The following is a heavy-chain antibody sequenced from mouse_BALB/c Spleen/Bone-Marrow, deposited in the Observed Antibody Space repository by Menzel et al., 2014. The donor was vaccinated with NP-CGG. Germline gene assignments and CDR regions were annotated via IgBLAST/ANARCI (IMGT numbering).Heavy chain of an antibody. D-gene: IGHD2-4*01. CDR1: GFTFSSYG. V-gene: IGHV5-6-3*01. Sequence: EVMLVESGGGLVQPGGSLKLSCTASGFTFSSYGLSWVRQTPDKRLELVATINRNGGTNSYPDSVKGRFTISRDNAKNTLYLKMSSLKSEDTALYYWARGVDDSPWFAYWGQGSLVTVSA. CDR2: INRNGGTN. CDR3: ARGVDDSPWFAY. J-gene: IGHJ3*01.